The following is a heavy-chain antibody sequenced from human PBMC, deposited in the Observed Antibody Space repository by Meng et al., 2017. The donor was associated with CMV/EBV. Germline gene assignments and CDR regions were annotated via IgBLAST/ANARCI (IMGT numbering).Heavy chain of an antibody. CDR1: GYTFTSYG. Sequence: VQLVQSGAEVKKPEASVKVSCKASGYTFTSYGISWVRQAPGQGLEWMGWISAYNGNTNYAQKLQGRVTMTTDTSTSTAYMELRSLRSDDTAVYYCAAYPQTMVRGVALWGAFDYWGQGTLVTVSS. V-gene: IGHV1-18*01. D-gene: IGHD3-10*01. CDR2: ISAYNGNT. J-gene: IGHJ4*02. CDR3: AAYPQTMVRGVALWGAFDY.